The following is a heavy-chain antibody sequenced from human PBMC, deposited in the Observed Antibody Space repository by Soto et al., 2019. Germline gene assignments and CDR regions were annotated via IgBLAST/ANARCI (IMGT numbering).Heavy chain of an antibody. CDR3: AKVLRGIGEAFDI. Sequence: GGSLRLSCAASGFTFSSYAMSWVRQAPGKGLEWVSAISGSGGSTYNADSVKGRFTITRDNSKNTLYLQMNSLRAEDAAVYYCAKVLRGIGEAFDIWGQGTMVTVSS. D-gene: IGHD3-10*01. V-gene: IGHV3-23*01. CDR1: GFTFSSYA. CDR2: ISGSGGST. J-gene: IGHJ3*02.